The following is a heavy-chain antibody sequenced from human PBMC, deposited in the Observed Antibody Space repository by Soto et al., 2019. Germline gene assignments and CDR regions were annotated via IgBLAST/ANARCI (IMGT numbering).Heavy chain of an antibody. D-gene: IGHD3-10*01. V-gene: IGHV4-59*01. J-gene: IGHJ6*02. CDR1: GGSISSYY. CDR3: AREQYGSESMDV. Sequence: SETLSLTCTVSGGSISSYYWSWIRQPPGKGLEWIGYIYYSGSTNYSPSLKSRVTISVDTSKNQFSLKLSSVTAADTAVYYCAREQYGSESMDVWGQGTPVTVSS. CDR2: IYYSGST.